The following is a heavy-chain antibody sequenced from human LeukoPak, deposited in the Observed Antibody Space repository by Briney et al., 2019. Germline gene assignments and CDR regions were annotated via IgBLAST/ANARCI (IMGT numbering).Heavy chain of an antibody. Sequence: ASVKDSCKACGYTFTGYYMHWVRQAPGQGREWMGWINPNSGGTNYAQKFQGRVTMTRDTSISTAYMELSRLRSDDTAVYYCARGWGRAYYYYGMDVWGQGTTVTVSS. CDR1: GYTFTGYY. V-gene: IGHV1-2*02. J-gene: IGHJ6*02. D-gene: IGHD3-16*01. CDR2: INPNSGGT. CDR3: ARGWGRAYYYYGMDV.